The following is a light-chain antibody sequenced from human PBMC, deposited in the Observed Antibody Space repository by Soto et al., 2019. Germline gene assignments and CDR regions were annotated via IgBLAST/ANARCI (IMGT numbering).Light chain of an antibody. CDR3: SSYRGGSHVV. J-gene: IGLJ2*01. CDR1: SSDVGGFNF. CDR2: EVS. V-gene: IGLV2-14*01. Sequence: QSALTQPDSVSGSPGQSITISCAGTSSDVGGFNFVCWYQHHPGKAPKLVIYEVSNRPSGVSTRFSGSKSGNTASLTISGLQAEDEAEYYCSSYRGGSHVVFGGGTQLTVL.